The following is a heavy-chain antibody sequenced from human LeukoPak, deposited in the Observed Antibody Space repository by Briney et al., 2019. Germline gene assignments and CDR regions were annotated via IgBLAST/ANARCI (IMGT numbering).Heavy chain of an antibody. J-gene: IGHJ4*02. Sequence: PGGSLRLSCAASGFTFSSYSMNWVSQAPGKGLEWVSSISSSSSYIYYADSVKGRFTISRDNAKNSLYLQMNSLRAEDTAVYYCARDGRVSLPTAYYFDYWGQGTLVTVSS. CDR2: ISSSSSYI. CDR1: GFTFSSYS. D-gene: IGHD1-26*01. CDR3: ARDGRVSLPTAYYFDY. V-gene: IGHV3-21*01.